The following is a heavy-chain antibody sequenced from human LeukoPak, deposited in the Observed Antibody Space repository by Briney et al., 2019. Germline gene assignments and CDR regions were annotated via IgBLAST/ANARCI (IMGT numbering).Heavy chain of an antibody. CDR3: ARVTYYYGSSHDAFDI. CDR2: IYYSGST. J-gene: IGHJ3*02. D-gene: IGHD3-10*01. V-gene: IGHV4-59*08. Sequence: PSETLSLTCTVSGGSISSYYWSWIRQPPGKGLEWIRYIYYSGSTNYNPSLKSRVTISVDTSKNQFSLKLSSVTAADTAVYYCARVTYYYGSSHDAFDIWGQGTMVTVSS. CDR1: GGSISSYY.